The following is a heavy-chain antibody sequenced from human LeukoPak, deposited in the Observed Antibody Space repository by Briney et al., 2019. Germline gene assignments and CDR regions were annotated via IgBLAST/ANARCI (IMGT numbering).Heavy chain of an antibody. D-gene: IGHD5-18*01. CDR2: ISSNGGST. V-gene: IGHV3-64*01. CDR3: ARSRSGYSYGYEGAFDI. CDR1: GFTFSSYA. Sequence: GGSLRLSCEASGFTFSSYAMHWVRQAPGKGLEYVSAISSNGGSTYYANSVKGRFTISRDNSKNTLYLRMGSLRAEDMAVYYCARSRSGYSYGYEGAFDIWGQGTMVTVSS. J-gene: IGHJ3*02.